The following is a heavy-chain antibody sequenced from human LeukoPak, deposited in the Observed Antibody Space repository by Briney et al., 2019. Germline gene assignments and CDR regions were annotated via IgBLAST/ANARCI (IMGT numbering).Heavy chain of an antibody. CDR3: ARDKDHCSGGSCFYAFDI. D-gene: IGHD2-15*01. J-gene: IGHJ3*02. CDR2: IYSGGST. CDR1: GFTVSSNY. Sequence: PGGSLRLSCAASGFTVSSNYMSWVRQAPGKGLEWVSVIYSGGSTYYADSVKGRFTISRDNSKNTLYLQMNSLRAEDTAVYYCARDKDHCSGGSCFYAFDIWGQGTMVTVSS. V-gene: IGHV3-53*01.